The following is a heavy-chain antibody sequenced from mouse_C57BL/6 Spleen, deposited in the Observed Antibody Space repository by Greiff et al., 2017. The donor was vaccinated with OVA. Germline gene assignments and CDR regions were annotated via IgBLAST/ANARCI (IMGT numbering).Heavy chain of an antibody. D-gene: IGHD2-5*01. Sequence: VKLMESGAELVKPGASVKISCKASGYAFSSYWMNWVKQRPGKGLEWIGQIYPGDGDTNYNGKFKGKATLTADKSSSTAYMQLSSLTSEDSAVYFCARSDYSNFDYWGQGTTLTVSS. CDR1: GYAFSSYW. CDR3: ARSDYSNFDY. J-gene: IGHJ2*01. CDR2: IYPGDGDT. V-gene: IGHV1-80*01.